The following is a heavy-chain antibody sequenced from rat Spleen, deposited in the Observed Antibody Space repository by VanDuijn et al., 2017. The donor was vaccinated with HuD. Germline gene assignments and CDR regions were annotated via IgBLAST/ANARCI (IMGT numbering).Heavy chain of an antibody. CDR3: ARHLTTPFDY. V-gene: IGHV2-72*01. CDR1: GFSLTSSG. D-gene: IGHD1-10*01. CDR2: VWASGTT. Sequence: QVQLKESGPGLVKPSETLSLTCTVSGFSLTSSGVGWVRRPLGKGLVWLGTVWASGTTYYNSAVQSRLSISRDTSKSQVFLEMTSLQPEDTGTYYCARHLTTPFDYWGHGVMVTVSS. J-gene: IGHJ2*01.